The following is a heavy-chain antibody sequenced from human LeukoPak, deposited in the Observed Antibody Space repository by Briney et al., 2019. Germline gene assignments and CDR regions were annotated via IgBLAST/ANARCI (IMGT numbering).Heavy chain of an antibody. CDR2: INPNSGGT. J-gene: IGHJ4*02. D-gene: IGHD6-6*01. CDR1: GYTFTGYY. CDR3: ARDYRTFIAARPTGY. Sequence: ASVKVSCKASGYTFTGYYMHWVRQAPGQGPEWMGWINPNSGGTNYAQKFQGRVTMTRDTSISTAYMELSRLRSDDTAVYYCARDYRTFIAARPTGYWGQGTLVTVSS. V-gene: IGHV1-2*02.